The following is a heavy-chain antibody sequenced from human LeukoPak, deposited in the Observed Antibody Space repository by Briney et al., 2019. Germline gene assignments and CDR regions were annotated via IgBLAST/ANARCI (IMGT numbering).Heavy chain of an antibody. CDR3: ASPRGTKDYYDSSGYYAY. D-gene: IGHD3-22*01. CDR2: ISAYNGNT. CDR1: GYTFTSYG. V-gene: IGHV1-18*01. Sequence: GSVKVSCKASGYTFTSYGISWVRQAPGQGLEWMGWISAYNGNTNYAQKLQGRVTMTTDTSTSTAYMELRSLRSDDTAVYYCASPRGTKDYYDSSGYYAYWGQGTLVTVSS. J-gene: IGHJ4*02.